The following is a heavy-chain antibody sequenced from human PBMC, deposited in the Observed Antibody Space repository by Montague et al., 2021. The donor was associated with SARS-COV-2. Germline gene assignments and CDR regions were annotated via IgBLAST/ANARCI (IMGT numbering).Heavy chain of an antibody. V-gene: IGHV4-61*02. Sequence: TLSLTCTVSGGAISDGNYYWSWVRQPAGKGLEWIGCIYVTGNSKYNPSLKSRVTMSLDTAKHQFYLNLTSVTAADTAVYYCVRDAYDPLDGDWGQGTLVTVSS. J-gene: IGHJ4*02. D-gene: IGHD3-3*01. CDR1: GGAISDGNYY. CDR2: IYVTGNS. CDR3: VRDAYDPLDGD.